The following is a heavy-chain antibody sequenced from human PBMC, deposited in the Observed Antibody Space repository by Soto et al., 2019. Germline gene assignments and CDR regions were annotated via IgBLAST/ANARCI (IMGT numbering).Heavy chain of an antibody. CDR3: AKGESQWLVPFDY. Sequence: PGGSLRLSCAASGFTFSSYAMSWVRQAPGKGLEWVSGISGNSGSLDYADSVKGRFTISRDNAKNSLYLQMESLRPEDTALYYCAKGESQWLVPFDYWGQGTQVTVSS. V-gene: IGHV3-9*01. CDR2: ISGNSGSL. J-gene: IGHJ4*02. CDR1: GFTFSSYA. D-gene: IGHD6-19*01.